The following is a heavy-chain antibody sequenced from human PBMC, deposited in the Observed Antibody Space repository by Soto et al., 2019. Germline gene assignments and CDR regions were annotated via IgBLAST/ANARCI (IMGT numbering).Heavy chain of an antibody. J-gene: IGHJ6*03. CDR3: ARGPREHYYYYYYMYV. V-gene: IGHV1-18*01. CDR2: ISAYNGNT. Sequence: GASVKVSCKASGYTFTSYGISWVRQAPGQGLEWMGWISAYNGNTNYAQKLQGRVTMTTDTSTSTAYMELRSLRSDDTAVYYCARGPREHYYYYYYMYVWGKGTTVTVSS. CDR1: GYTFTSYG.